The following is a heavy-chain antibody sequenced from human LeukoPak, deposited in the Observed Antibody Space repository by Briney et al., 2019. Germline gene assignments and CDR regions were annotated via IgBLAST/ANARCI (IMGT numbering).Heavy chain of an antibody. V-gene: IGHV1-8*01. CDR3: ARDLGEYVLLWFGELLSAPQFDY. CDR1: GYTFDSYD. J-gene: IGHJ4*02. D-gene: IGHD3-10*01. CDR2: MNPNSANT. Sequence: GASVKVSCKASGYTFDSYDINWVRQATGQGLEWMGWMNPNSANTGYAQKFQGRVTMTRNTSMSTAYMELSSLRSDDTAVYYCARDLGEYVLLWFGELLSAPQFDYWGQGTLVTVSS.